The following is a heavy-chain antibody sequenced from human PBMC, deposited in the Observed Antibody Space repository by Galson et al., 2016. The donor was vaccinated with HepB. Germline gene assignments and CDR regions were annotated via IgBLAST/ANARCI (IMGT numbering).Heavy chain of an antibody. Sequence: PALVKPTQTLTLTCTFSGFSLSTSGVAVGWIRQPPGKALEWLALIYWDDDKRYSPSLKTRLTITKDTSKNQVVLRMTNMDPVDTATDYCAHRSGGAYYEDGRGYPHYFESWGLGTLVTVSS. V-gene: IGHV2-5*02. CDR1: GFSLSTSGVA. D-gene: IGHD3-16*01. J-gene: IGHJ4*02. CDR2: IYWDDDK. CDR3: AHRSGGAYYEDGRGYPHYFES.